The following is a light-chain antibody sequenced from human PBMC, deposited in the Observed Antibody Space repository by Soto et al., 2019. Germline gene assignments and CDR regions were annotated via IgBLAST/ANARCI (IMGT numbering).Light chain of an antibody. CDR3: QQYGSVPIT. CDR2: GAS. CDR1: QSVSTSY. V-gene: IGKV3-20*01. J-gene: IGKJ4*01. Sequence: EIVLTQSPGTLSLSPGERATLSCRASQSVSTSYLAWYQQKPGQAPRLLIYGASSRATGIPDRFSGSGSGADFTLTISRLEPEDFAVYYCQQYGSVPITFGGGHKVEIK.